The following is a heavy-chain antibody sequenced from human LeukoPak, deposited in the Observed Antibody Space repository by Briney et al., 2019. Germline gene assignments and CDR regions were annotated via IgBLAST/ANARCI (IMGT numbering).Heavy chain of an antibody. V-gene: IGHV3-23*01. CDR1: GFTFSSYG. J-gene: IGHJ4*02. D-gene: IGHD1-26*01. Sequence: GGTLRLSCAASGFTFSSYGMSWVRQAPGKGLEWVSVIKGSGGSTYYADSVKGRFSISRDNSKNTLYLQMNSLRAGDTAVYYCAKDGRTLSYFDYWGQGTLVTVSS. CDR3: AKDGRTLSYFDY. CDR2: IKGSGGST.